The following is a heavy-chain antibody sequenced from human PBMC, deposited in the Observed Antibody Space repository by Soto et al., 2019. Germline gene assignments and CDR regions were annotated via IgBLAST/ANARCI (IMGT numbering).Heavy chain of an antibody. CDR2: IYWRGDK. D-gene: IGHD2-8*01. CDR1: GFSLRTNGVG. J-gene: IGHJ5*02. CDR3: AHSHYCTTGVCTPEVRFDP. Sequence: SGPTLVNPTQTLTLTCTFSGFSLRTNGVGVGWIRQPPGKALEWLALIYWRGDKRYSPSLKSRRTITKDTSKNQVVLTMTNMDSVDTGTYYCAHSHYCTTGVCTPEVRFDPWGQGTLVTVSS. V-gene: IGHV2-5*01.